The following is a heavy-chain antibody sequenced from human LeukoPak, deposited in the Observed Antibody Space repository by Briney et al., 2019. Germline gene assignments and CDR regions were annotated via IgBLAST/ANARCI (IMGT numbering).Heavy chain of an antibody. J-gene: IGHJ4*02. CDR2: IYYSGST. CDR3: ARDPVVGITMVRGQN. D-gene: IGHD3-10*01. V-gene: IGHV4-38-2*02. CDR1: GYSISSGYY. Sequence: SETLSLTCTVSGYSISSGYYWGWIRQPPGKGLEWIGYIYYSGSTYYNPSLKSRVTISVDTSKNQFSLKLSSVTAADTAVYYCARDPVVGITMVRGQNWGQGTLVTVSS.